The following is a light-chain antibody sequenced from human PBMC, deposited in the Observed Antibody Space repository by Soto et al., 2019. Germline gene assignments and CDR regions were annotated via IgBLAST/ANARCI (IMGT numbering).Light chain of an antibody. CDR1: NSGSNS. CDR3: QVWDSSSDHSV. Sequence: SSELTQPPSVSVAPGKTARITCGGNNSGSNSVHWYQQKPGQAPVLVIYYDSERPSGIPEPFSGSHSGNTATLNISRVEAGDEADYYCQVWDSSSDHSVFGGGTKLTVL. CDR2: YDS. J-gene: IGLJ2*01. V-gene: IGLV3-21*04.